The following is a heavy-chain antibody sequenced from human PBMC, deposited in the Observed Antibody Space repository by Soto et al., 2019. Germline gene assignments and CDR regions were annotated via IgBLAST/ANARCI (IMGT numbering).Heavy chain of an antibody. J-gene: IGHJ5*02. V-gene: IGHV4-34*01. CDR3: AGEIAAAGTVWFDP. CDR1: GGSFSGYY. CDR2: INHSGST. Sequence: PSETLSLTCAVYGGSFSGYYWSWIRQPPGKGLEWIGEINHSGSTNYNPSLKSRVTISVDTSKNQFSLKLSSVTAADTAVYYCAGEIAAAGTVWFDPWGQGTLVTVSS. D-gene: IGHD6-13*01.